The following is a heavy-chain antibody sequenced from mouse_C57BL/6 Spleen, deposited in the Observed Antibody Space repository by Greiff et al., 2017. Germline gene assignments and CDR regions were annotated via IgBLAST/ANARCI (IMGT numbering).Heavy chain of an antibody. D-gene: IGHD2-3*01. J-gene: IGHJ4*01. Sequence: QVHVKQSGAELVKPGASVKMSCKASGYTFTTYPIEWMKQNHGKSLEWIGNFHPYNDDTKYNEKFKGKATLTVEKSSSTVYLELSRLTSDDSAVYYCARYDGYYDAMDYWGQGTSVTVSS. CDR3: ARYDGYYDAMDY. CDR2: FHPYNDDT. CDR1: GYTFTTYP. V-gene: IGHV1-47*01.